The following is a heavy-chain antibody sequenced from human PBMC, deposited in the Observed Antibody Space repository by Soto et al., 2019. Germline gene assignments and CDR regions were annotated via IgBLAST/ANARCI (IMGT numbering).Heavy chain of an antibody. CDR3: ARTAPLAVAAPLDY. CDR2: INHSGST. V-gene: IGHV4-34*01. J-gene: IGHJ4*02. D-gene: IGHD6-19*01. CDR1: GGSFSGYY. Sequence: SETLSLTCAVYGGSFSGYYWSWIRQPPGKGLEWIGEINHSGSTNYNPSLKSRVTISVDRSKNQFSLKLSSVTAADTAVYYCARTAPLAVAAPLDYWGQGTLVTVSS.